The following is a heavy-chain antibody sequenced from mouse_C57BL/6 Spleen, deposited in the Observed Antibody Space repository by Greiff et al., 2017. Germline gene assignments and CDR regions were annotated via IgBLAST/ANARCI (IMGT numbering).Heavy chain of an antibody. Sequence: QVQLQQPGAELVRPGSSVKLSCKASGYTFTSYWMHWVKQRPIQGLEWIGNIDPSDSETHYNQKFKDKATLTVDKSSSTAYMQLSSLTSEDSAVYYCASAYYSNYLYFDVWGTGTTVTVSS. CDR2: IDPSDSET. D-gene: IGHD2-5*01. J-gene: IGHJ1*03. V-gene: IGHV1-52*01. CDR1: GYTFTSYW. CDR3: ASAYYSNYLYFDV.